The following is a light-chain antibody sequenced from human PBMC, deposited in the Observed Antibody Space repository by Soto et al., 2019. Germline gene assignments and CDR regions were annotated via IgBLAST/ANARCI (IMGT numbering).Light chain of an antibody. CDR1: QDIAIY. CDR2: TAS. V-gene: IGKV1-9*01. CDR3: QQLNSYPIT. Sequence: IQLTQSPASLSASVGDRVTFTCRASQDIAIYLAWYQQKPGEAPNLLIHTASTLHGGVPSRFSGSGSGTDFTLTITSLQAEDFATYYCQQLNSYPITFGQGTRLEIK. J-gene: IGKJ5*01.